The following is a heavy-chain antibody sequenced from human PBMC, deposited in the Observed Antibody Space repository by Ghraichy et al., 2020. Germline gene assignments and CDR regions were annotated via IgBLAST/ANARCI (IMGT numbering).Heavy chain of an antibody. CDR3: ARDYSGSYHEGISFYFDY. CDR1: GFTFSSYA. Sequence: GGSLRLSCAASGFTFSSYAMHWVRQAPGKGLEWVAVISYDGSNKYYADSVKGRFTISRDNSKNTLYLQMKSLRAEDTAVYYCARDYSGSYHEGISFYFDYWGQGTLVTVSS. CDR2: ISYDGSNK. V-gene: IGHV3-30*04. D-gene: IGHD1-26*01. J-gene: IGHJ4*02.